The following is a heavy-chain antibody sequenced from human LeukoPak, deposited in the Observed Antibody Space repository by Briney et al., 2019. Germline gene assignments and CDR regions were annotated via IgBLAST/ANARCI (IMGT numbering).Heavy chain of an antibody. V-gene: IGHV1-69*13. CDR2: IIPIFGTA. CDR1: GGTFSSYA. D-gene: IGHD6-13*01. J-gene: IGHJ4*02. CDR3: ARGYSSSWYYFDY. Sequence: AASVKVSCKASGGTFSSYAISWVRQAPGQGLEWMGGIIPIFGTANYAQKFQGGVTITADESTSTAYMELSSLRSEDTAVYYCARGYSSSWYYFDYWGQGTLVTVSS.